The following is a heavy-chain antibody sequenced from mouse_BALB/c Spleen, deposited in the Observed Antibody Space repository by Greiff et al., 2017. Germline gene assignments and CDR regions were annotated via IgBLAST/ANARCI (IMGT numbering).Heavy chain of an antibody. CDR3: ARHYYDYDVVAY. CDR2: INPSSGYT. Sequence: VQLQQSAAELARPGASVKMSCKASGYTFTSYTMHWVKQRPGQGLEWIGYINPSSGYTEYNQKFKDKTTLTADKSSSTAYMQLSSLTSEDSAVYYCARHYYDYDVVAYWGQGTLVTVSA. D-gene: IGHD2-4*01. J-gene: IGHJ3*01. CDR1: GYTFTSYT. V-gene: IGHV1-4*02.